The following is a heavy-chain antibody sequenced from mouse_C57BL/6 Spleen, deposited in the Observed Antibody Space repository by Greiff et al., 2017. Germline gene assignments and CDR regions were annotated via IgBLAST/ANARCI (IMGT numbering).Heavy chain of an antibody. V-gene: IGHV1-52*01. CDR2: IDPSDSET. J-gene: IGHJ2*01. CDR1: GYTFTSYW. CDR3: ARGGGEYGEGVFDY. Sequence: QVQLQQPGAELVRPGSSVKLSCKASGYTFTSYWMHWVKQRPIQGLEWIGNIDPSDSETHYNQKFKDKATLTVDKSSSTAYMQLSSLTSEDSAVYYCARGGGEYGEGVFDYWGQGTTLTVSS. D-gene: IGHD1-1*01.